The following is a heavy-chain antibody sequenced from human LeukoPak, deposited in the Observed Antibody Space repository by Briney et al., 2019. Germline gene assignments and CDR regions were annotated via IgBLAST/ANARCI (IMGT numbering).Heavy chain of an antibody. D-gene: IGHD4-23*01. CDR2: ISNDGNNK. CDR1: GFPFSTYG. Sequence: PGGSLRLSCAASGFPFSTYGMHWVRQAPGKGLEWVAAISNDGNNKFYADSVKGRFTISRDNPKNTMNLQMNSLRAEDTAVYYCAKDYGGGHSDYWGQGTLVTVSS. J-gene: IGHJ4*02. CDR3: AKDYGGGHSDY. V-gene: IGHV3-30*18.